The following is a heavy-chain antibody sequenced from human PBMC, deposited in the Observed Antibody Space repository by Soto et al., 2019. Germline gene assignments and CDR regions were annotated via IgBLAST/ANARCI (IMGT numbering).Heavy chain of an antibody. CDR2: ISGSGGST. CDR1: GFTVGSYA. CDR3: AKARGSSTPAPGSY. J-gene: IGHJ4*02. D-gene: IGHD3-16*01. Sequence: GGSLRLSCAASGFTVGSYAMSWVRQAPGRGLEWVSAISGSGGSTYYADSVKGRFTISRDNSKNTLYLQMNSLGAEDTAVYYCAKARGSSTPAPGSYWGQGSLVTVSS. V-gene: IGHV3-23*01.